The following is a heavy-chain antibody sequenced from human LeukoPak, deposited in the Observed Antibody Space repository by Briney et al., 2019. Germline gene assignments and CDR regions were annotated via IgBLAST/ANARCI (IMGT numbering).Heavy chain of an antibody. J-gene: IGHJ4*02. CDR3: AKERGYYGSGNYYKDY. CDR2: IGTAGDT. Sequence: GGSLRLSCAASGFTFSSYDMHWVRQATGKGLEWVSAIGTAGDTYYPGSVKGRFTISRDNSKNTLYLQMNILRAEDTAVYYCAKERGYYGSGNYYKDYWGQGTLVTVSS. CDR1: GFTFSSYD. D-gene: IGHD3-10*01. V-gene: IGHV3-13*01.